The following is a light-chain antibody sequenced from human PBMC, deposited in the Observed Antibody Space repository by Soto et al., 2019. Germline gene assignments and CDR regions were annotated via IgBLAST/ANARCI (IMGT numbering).Light chain of an antibody. Sequence: QSALTQPRSVSGSPGQSVTISCTATSSDVGGYNYVSWYQQNPGKAPKLMIYDVSKRPSGVPDRFSGSKSGNTASLTISGLQAEDEADYYCCSYAGSYTWVFGGGTKLTVL. CDR1: SSDVGGYNY. J-gene: IGLJ3*02. CDR3: CSYAGSYTWV. V-gene: IGLV2-11*01. CDR2: DVS.